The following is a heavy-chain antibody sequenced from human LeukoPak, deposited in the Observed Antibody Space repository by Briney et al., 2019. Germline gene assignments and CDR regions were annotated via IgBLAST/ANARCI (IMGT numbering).Heavy chain of an antibody. CDR1: GFTFSSYG. CDR3: AKVTFVGTSGGYVADY. Sequence: GGSLRLSCAASGFTFSSYGMHWVRQAPGKGLEWVAFIRYDGSNKYYADSVKGRFTISRDNSKNTLYLQMNSLRAEDTAVYYCAKVTFVGTSGGYVADYWGQGTLVTVSS. J-gene: IGHJ4*02. D-gene: IGHD2/OR15-2a*01. CDR2: IRYDGSNK. V-gene: IGHV3-30*02.